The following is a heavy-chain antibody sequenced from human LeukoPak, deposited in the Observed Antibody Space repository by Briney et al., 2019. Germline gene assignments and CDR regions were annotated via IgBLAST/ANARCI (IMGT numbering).Heavy chain of an antibody. V-gene: IGHV3-30*04. CDR2: ISYDGSNK. CDR3: ARGHYDATGPGSY. J-gene: IGHJ4*02. Sequence: GGSLRLSCAASGFTFSSYAMHWVRQAPGKGLEWVAVISYDGSNKYYADSVKGRFTISRDNAKNSLYLQMNSLRAEDMAVYYCARGHYDATGPGSYWGQGILVTVSS. CDR1: GFTFSSYA. D-gene: IGHD4/OR15-4a*01.